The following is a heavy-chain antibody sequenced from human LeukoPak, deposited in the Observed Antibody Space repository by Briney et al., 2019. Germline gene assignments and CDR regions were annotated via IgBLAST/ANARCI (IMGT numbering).Heavy chain of an antibody. CDR2: INSDGSST. CDR3: ARDTAHGDYVDY. V-gene: IGHV3-74*01. D-gene: IGHD4-17*01. Sequence: GGSLRLSCAASGFTFSSYGMHWVRQAPGKGLVWVSRINSDGSSTSYADSVKGRFTISRDNAKNTLYLQMNSLRAEDTAVYYCARDTAHGDYVDYWGQGTLVTVSS. CDR1: GFTFSSYG. J-gene: IGHJ4*02.